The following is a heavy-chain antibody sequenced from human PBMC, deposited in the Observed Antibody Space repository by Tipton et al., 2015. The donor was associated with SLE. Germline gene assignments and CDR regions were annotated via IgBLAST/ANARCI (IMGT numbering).Heavy chain of an antibody. CDR3: ARRHYYGFGDFDY. CDR1: GYSISSGFY. Sequence: TLSLTCTVSGYSISSGFYWGWIRQPPGKGLEWIGNIYHSGSTFYNPSLKSRVTISVDTSKNQFSLKLSSVTAADTAVYYCARRHYYGFGDFDYWGQGTLVTVSS. CDR2: IYHSGST. V-gene: IGHV4-38-2*02. J-gene: IGHJ4*02. D-gene: IGHD3-10*01.